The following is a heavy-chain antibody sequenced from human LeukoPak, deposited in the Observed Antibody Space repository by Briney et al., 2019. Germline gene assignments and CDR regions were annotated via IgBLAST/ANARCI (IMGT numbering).Heavy chain of an antibody. CDR3: AREELAMIVVVTGRRLDV. Sequence: ASVKVSCKASGYTFTSYGISWVRQAPGQGLEWMGWISAYNGNTNYAQKLQGRVTMTTDTSTSTAYMELRSLRSDDTAVYYCAREELAMIVVVTGRRLDVWGQGTTVTVSS. J-gene: IGHJ6*02. CDR2: ISAYNGNT. CDR1: GYTFTSYG. D-gene: IGHD3-22*01. V-gene: IGHV1-18*01.